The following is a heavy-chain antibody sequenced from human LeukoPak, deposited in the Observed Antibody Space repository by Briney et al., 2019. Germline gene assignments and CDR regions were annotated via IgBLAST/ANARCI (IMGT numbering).Heavy chain of an antibody. J-gene: IGHJ4*02. Sequence: HRASVKVSCKASGGTFSSYAISWVRQAPGQGLEWMGRIIPILGIANYAQKFQGRVTITADKSTSTAYMELSSLRSEDTAVYYCARVGFCGGDCYSANWGQGTLVTVSS. V-gene: IGHV1-69*04. CDR1: GGTFSSYA. CDR3: ARVGFCGGDCYSAN. CDR2: IIPILGIA. D-gene: IGHD2-21*02.